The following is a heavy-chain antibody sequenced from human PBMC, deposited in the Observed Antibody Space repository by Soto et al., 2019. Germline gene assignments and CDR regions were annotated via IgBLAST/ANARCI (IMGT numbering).Heavy chain of an antibody. D-gene: IGHD3-10*01. CDR2: ISYDGSNK. Sequence: GGSLRLSWAASGFTFSSYGMHWVRQAPGKGLEWVAVISYDGSNKYYAESVKGRFTISRDNSKNTLYLQMNSLRAEDTAVYYCTRTRGGMDVWGQGTTVTVSS. CDR1: GFTFSSYG. V-gene: IGHV3-30*03. J-gene: IGHJ6*02. CDR3: TRTRGGMDV.